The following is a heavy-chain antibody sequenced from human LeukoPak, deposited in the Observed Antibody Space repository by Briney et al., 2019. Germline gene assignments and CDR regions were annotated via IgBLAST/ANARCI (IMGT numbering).Heavy chain of an antibody. Sequence: SVKVSCKASGGTFSSYAISWVRQAPGQGLEWMGGIIPIFGTANYAQKFQGRVTITADESASTAYMELSSLRSEDTAVYYCARDLPRAAAGREKFDYWGQGTLVTVSS. CDR3: ARDLPRAAAGREKFDY. CDR1: GGTFSSYA. J-gene: IGHJ4*02. CDR2: IIPIFGTA. V-gene: IGHV1-69*13. D-gene: IGHD6-13*01.